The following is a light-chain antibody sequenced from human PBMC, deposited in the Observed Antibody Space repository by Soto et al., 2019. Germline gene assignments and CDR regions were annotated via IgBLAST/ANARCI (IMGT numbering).Light chain of an antibody. Sequence: EIVLTQSPATLSVSPGERATLSCRASQSVSSNLAWFRQKPGQPPRLLIYVASTRATGIPARFSGSGSGTEFTLTISSLQPEDFAVYYCQQYYNWPRTFGQGTKVDIK. CDR3: QQYYNWPRT. CDR2: VAS. V-gene: IGKV3-15*01. J-gene: IGKJ1*01. CDR1: QSVSSN.